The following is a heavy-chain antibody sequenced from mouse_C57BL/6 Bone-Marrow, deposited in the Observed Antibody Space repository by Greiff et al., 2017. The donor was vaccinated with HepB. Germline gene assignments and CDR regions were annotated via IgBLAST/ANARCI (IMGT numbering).Heavy chain of an antibody. J-gene: IGHJ1*03. CDR3: ARRGAQAPYWYFDV. Sequence: EVKLMESGGGLVQPGESLKLSCESNEYEFPSHDMSWVRKTPEKRLELVAAINSDGGSTYYPDTMERRFIISRDNTKKTLYLQMSSLRSEDTALYYCARRGAQAPYWYFDVWGTGTTVTVSS. V-gene: IGHV5-2*03. D-gene: IGHD3-2*02. CDR2: INSDGGST. CDR1: EYEFPSHD.